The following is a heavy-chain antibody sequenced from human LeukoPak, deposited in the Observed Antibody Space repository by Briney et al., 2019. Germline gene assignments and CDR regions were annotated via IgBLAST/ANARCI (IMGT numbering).Heavy chain of an antibody. Sequence: SETLSLTCTVSGGSISSDDYYWSWIRQPPGKGLEWIGEINHSGSTNYNPSLKSRVTISVGTSKNQFSLKLSSVTAADTAVYYCARVSANATRLFDYWGQGTLVTVSS. CDR2: INHSGST. CDR3: ARVSANATRLFDY. J-gene: IGHJ4*02. V-gene: IGHV4-34*01. D-gene: IGHD1-1*01. CDR1: GGSISSDDYY.